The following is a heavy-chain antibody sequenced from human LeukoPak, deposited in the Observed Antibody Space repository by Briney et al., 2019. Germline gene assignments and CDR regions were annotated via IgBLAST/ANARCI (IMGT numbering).Heavy chain of an antibody. D-gene: IGHD3-3*01. V-gene: IGHV4-61*01. CDR2: IYYSGSA. CDR3: ARVDYDFWSGYYIEAQFDY. J-gene: IGHJ4*02. CDR1: GGSVSSGSYY. Sequence: ASETLSLTCTVSGGSVSSGSYYWSWIRQPPGKGLEWIGYIYYSGSAYYNPSLKSRVTISVDTSKNQFSLKLSSVTAADTAVYYCARVDYDFWSGYYIEAQFDYWGQGTLVTVSS.